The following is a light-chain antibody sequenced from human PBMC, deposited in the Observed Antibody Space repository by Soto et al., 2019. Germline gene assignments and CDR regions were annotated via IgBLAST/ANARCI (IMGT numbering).Light chain of an antibody. CDR2: GAS. CDR3: QQYTNWPLI. J-gene: IGKJ5*01. Sequence: EIVMTQSPATLSVSPGERATLSCRASQNVSSDLAWYQQKPGQSPRLLIYGASTRATGIPARFSGSGSGTEFTLTISSLQSADFAVYYCQQYTNWPLIFGQGTRLEIK. V-gene: IGKV3-15*01. CDR1: QNVSSD.